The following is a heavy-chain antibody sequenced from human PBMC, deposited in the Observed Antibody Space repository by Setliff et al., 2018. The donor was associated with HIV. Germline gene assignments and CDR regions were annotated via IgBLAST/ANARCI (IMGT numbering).Heavy chain of an antibody. D-gene: IGHD3-3*01. CDR1: GFTFSDHY. CDR2: ITSNGGRT. J-gene: IGHJ6*03. CDR3: AREPYYNFWSGYLGDYYNMDV. Sequence: GGSLRLSCAASGFTFSDHYMDWVRQAPGKGLEWVSGITSNGGRTGYADSVKGRFTISRDNAKNSLYLQMNSLRAEDTALYYCAREPYYNFWSGYLGDYYNMDVWGKGTTVTVSS. V-gene: IGHV3-20*04.